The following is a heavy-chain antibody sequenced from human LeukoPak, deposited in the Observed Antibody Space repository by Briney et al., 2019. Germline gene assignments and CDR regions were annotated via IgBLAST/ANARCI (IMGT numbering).Heavy chain of an antibody. Sequence: GGSLRLSCAASGFTFSSYGMHWVRHAPGKGREWVAFIRYDGSNKYSADSVKGRFTISRDNSKNTLYLQMNSLRAEATAVYYCAKWDDTYGDYPYYFDYWGQGTLVTVSS. J-gene: IGHJ4*02. CDR2: IRYDGSNK. V-gene: IGHV3-30*02. D-gene: IGHD4-17*01. CDR3: AKWDDTYGDYPYYFDY. CDR1: GFTFSSYG.